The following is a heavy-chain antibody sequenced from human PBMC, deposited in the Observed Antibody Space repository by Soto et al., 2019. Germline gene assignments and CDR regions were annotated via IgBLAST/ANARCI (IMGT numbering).Heavy chain of an antibody. Sequence: EVQLVESGGGLVQPGGSLRLSCAASGFTFNTYSMNWVRQAPGKGLEWISYISSSSNTIYYADSVKGRFTISRDNAENSLYLQMNSLRDEDTAAYYCASAKTGIQVWRPFDMWGQGTMVIVSS. J-gene: IGHJ3*02. D-gene: IGHD5-18*01. CDR1: GFTFNTYS. CDR3: ASAKTGIQVWRPFDM. CDR2: ISSSSNTI. V-gene: IGHV3-48*02.